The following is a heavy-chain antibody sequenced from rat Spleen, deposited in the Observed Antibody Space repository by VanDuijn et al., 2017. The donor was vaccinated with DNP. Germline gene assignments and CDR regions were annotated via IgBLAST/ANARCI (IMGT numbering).Heavy chain of an antibody. D-gene: IGHD1-10*01. CDR1: GFTFSGFG. Sequence: EVQLVESGGGLVQPGRSLKLSCAVSGFTFSGFGMAWVRQAPEKGLEWVATITSGGDSTYYPDSVKGRFTISRDNAKSILYLQMDSLRSEDTATYYCAKDSTNNPFDYWGQGVMVTVSS. CDR3: AKDSTNNPFDY. J-gene: IGHJ2*01. V-gene: IGHV5-7*01. CDR2: ITSGGDST.